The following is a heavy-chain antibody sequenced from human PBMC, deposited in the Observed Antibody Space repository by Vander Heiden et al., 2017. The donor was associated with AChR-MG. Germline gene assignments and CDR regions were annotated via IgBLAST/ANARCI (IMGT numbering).Heavy chain of an antibody. CDR2: ISRDGINK. Sequence: EVQVLESGGGLVQPGTSLRLSCATSGFSFTSYSMSWVRQPPGKGLDWVSVISRDGINKHYADSVKGRFTISRDDSQNMFFLQMNSLRAEDTAVYYCVRGDGGSYETDYWGQGTLVTVS. CDR1: GFSFTSYS. V-gene: IGHV3-23*01. J-gene: IGHJ4*02. CDR3: VRGDGGSYETDY. D-gene: IGHD6-19*01.